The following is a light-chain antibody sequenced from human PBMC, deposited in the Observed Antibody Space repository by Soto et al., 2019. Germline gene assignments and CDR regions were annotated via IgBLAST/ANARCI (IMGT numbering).Light chain of an antibody. CDR2: DVS. V-gene: IGLV2-14*01. J-gene: IGLJ1*01. CDR1: SSDVGSYNF. Sequence: QSALTQPASVSGSPGQSITISCTGTSSDVGSYNFVSWYQQHPGKAPKLMIYDVSHRPSGVSNRFSGFKSGNTASLTISGLQAEDEADYYCSSYTSSSTLTVFGTGTKVTVL. CDR3: SSYTSSSTLTV.